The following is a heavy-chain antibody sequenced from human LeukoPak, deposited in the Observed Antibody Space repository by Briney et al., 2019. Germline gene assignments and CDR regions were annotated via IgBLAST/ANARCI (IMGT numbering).Heavy chain of an antibody. J-gene: IGHJ3*01. Sequence: YPSETLSLTCTVSGGSISSGDYYWTWIRQSPGKGLEWIAYIYYTGSTYYNPSLKSRVTISVDTSKNQFSLKMTSLTAADTAVYYCARDNYDSSGYYEHALDLWGQGTMVTVSS. D-gene: IGHD3-22*01. CDR2: IYYTGST. V-gene: IGHV4-30-4*01. CDR3: ARDNYDSSGYYEHALDL. CDR1: GGSISSGDYY.